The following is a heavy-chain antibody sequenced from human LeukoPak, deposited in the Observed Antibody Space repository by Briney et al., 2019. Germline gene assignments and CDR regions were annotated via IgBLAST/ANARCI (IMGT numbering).Heavy chain of an antibody. CDR2: INPNSGGT. V-gene: IGHV1-2*02. D-gene: IGHD3-22*01. CDR3: ARDGSDYYDSSGSGPPFDY. Sequence: ASVKVSCKASGYTFTGYYMHWVRQAPGQGLEWMGWINPNSGGTNYAQKFQGRVTMTRDTSISTAYMELSRLRSDDTAVYYCARDGSDYYDSSGSGPPFDYWGQGTLVTVSS. J-gene: IGHJ4*02. CDR1: GYTFTGYY.